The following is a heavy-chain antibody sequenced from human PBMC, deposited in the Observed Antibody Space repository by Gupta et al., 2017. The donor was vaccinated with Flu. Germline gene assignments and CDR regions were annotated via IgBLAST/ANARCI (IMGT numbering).Heavy chain of an antibody. CDR3: ARGDDFGGNSFDH. D-gene: IGHD4-23*01. CDR2: MFSEGNT. J-gene: IGHJ5*02. V-gene: IGHV3-53*02. Sequence: VETGGGLFQPGESLRLSCEASGFDVYNYYMKWVRQAPGKGLEWVAVMFSEGNTYYGDSVKGRFTISRDNFKNKVFLQMTSLKPADAAVYYCARGDDFGGNSFDHWGQGTLVALSS. CDR1: GFDVYNYY.